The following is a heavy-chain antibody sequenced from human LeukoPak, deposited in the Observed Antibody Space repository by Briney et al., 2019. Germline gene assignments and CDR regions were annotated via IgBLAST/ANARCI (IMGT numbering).Heavy chain of an antibody. D-gene: IGHD3-10*01. CDR1: GFIFSDYY. CDR3: ARDGSGSYYRPYYFDY. CDR2: ISSRGSTI. V-gene: IGHV3-11*01. J-gene: IGHJ4*02. Sequence: GGSLRLSCAASGFIFSDYYMSWIRQAPGKGLEWVSYISSRGSTIYYADSVKGRFTISRDNAKNSLYLQMNSLRAEDTAVYYCARDGSGSYYRPYYFDYWGQGTLVTVSS.